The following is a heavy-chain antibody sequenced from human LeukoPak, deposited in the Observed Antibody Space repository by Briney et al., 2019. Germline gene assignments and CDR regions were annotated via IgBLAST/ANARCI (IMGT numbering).Heavy chain of an antibody. CDR2: IKQDGSEK. CDR3: GRSMDV. CDR1: GFIFSSYW. J-gene: IGHJ6*02. V-gene: IGHV3-7*03. Sequence: GRSLRLSCAASGFIFSSYWMHWVRQAPGKGLEWVANIKQDGSEKYYVDSVKGRFTISRDNAKNSLYLQMNSLRAEDTAVYYCGRSMDVWGQGTTVTVSS.